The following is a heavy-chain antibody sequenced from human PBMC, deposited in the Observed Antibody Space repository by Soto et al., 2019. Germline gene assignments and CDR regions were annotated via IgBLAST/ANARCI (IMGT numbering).Heavy chain of an antibody. J-gene: IGHJ6*02. CDR3: ASGNLVGTIGGGYYYGMDV. Sequence: QVQLVQSGAEVKKPGSSMKVSCKASGGTFSSYAISWVRQAPGQGLEWMGGIIPLFGTSNYAQKFQGRVTITVDESTRTAYMELSSLRSEDTGVYYCASGNLVGTIGGGYYYGMDVWGQGTTVSVSS. V-gene: IGHV1-69*01. CDR1: GGTFSSYA. D-gene: IGHD2-8*01. CDR2: IIPLFGTS.